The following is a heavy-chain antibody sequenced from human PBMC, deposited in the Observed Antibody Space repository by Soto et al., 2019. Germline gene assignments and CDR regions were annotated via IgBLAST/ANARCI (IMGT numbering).Heavy chain of an antibody. V-gene: IGHV4-34*01. CDR1: GGFVSSGSYY. J-gene: IGHJ3*02. D-gene: IGHD1-1*01. Sequence: QVQLQQWGAGLLKPSETLSLTCAVYGGFVSSGSYYWSWIRQPPGKGLEWIGEMSHSGGSHFNPSLESRVTISVDTSKNQCSRKMSSVTAADTALYYCARVERGTATTVVDAFDIWGPGTMVTVSS. CDR2: MSHSGGS. CDR3: ARVERGTATTVVDAFDI.